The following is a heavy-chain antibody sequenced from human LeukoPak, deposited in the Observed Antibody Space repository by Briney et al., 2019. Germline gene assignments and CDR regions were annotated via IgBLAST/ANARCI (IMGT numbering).Heavy chain of an antibody. J-gene: IGHJ4*02. CDR3: ARHSGYSSGWYSH. D-gene: IGHD6-19*01. CDR2: IYYSGST. V-gene: IGHV4-59*08. CDR1: GGSISSYY. Sequence: PSETLSLTCTVSGGSISSYYWSWIRQPPGKGLEWIGYIYYSGSTNYNPSLKSRVTISVDTSKNQFSLKLSSVTAADTAVYYCARHSGYSSGWYSHWGQGTLVTVSS.